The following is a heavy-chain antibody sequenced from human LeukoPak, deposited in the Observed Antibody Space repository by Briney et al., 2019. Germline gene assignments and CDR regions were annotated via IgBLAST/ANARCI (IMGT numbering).Heavy chain of an antibody. Sequence: GGSLRLSCAASGFTLSSYWMIWVRQAPGKGLEWVANIKQDGSEISYVDSVKGRFTISRDNAKNSLYLQMNSLRAEDTAVYYCVRGNPFGGYWGQGTLVTVSS. D-gene: IGHD2-15*01. V-gene: IGHV3-7*03. CDR1: GFTLSSYW. J-gene: IGHJ4*02. CDR2: IKQDGSEI. CDR3: VRGNPFGGY.